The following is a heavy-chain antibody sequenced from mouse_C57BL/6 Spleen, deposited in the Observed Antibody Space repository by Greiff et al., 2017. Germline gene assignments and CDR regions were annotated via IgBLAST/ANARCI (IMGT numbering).Heavy chain of an antibody. CDR3: ARPRGDSDYFDY. J-gene: IGHJ2*01. D-gene: IGHD2-13*01. V-gene: IGHV5-17*01. CDR1: GFTFSDYG. Sequence: EVMLVESGGGLVKPGGSLKLSCAASGFTFSDYGMHWVRQAPEKGLEWVAYISSGSSTIYYADTVKGRFTISRDNAKNTLFLQMTSLRSEDTAMYYCARPRGDSDYFDYWGQGTTLTVSS. CDR2: ISSGSSTI.